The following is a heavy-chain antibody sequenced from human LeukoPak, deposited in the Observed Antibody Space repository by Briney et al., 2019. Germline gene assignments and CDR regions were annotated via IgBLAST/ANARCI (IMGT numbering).Heavy chain of an antibody. D-gene: IGHD6-13*01. CDR2: ISWNSGSV. CDR1: GFTFDDYA. V-gene: IGHV3-9*01. Sequence: GGSLRLSCAASGFTFDDYAMHWVRQAPGKGLEWVSGISWNSGSVGYADSVKGRFTISRDNAKNSRYLQMNSLRAEDTALYYCAKDGGIAAAGAFDWFDPWGQGTLVTVSS. CDR3: AKDGGIAAAGAFDWFDP. J-gene: IGHJ5*02.